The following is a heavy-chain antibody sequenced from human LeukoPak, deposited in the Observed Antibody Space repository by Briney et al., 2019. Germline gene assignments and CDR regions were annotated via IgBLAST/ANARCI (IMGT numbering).Heavy chain of an antibody. D-gene: IGHD2-2*01. Sequence: ASVKVSCKASGYTFTSYAMNRVRQAPGQGLEWMGWINTNTGNPTYAQGFTGRFVFSLDTSVSTAYLQISSLKAEDTAVYYCAKRIVPAANYYYYGMDVWGQGTTVTVSS. CDR2: INTNTGNP. J-gene: IGHJ6*02. CDR1: GYTFTSYA. CDR3: AKRIVPAANYYYYGMDV. V-gene: IGHV7-4-1*02.